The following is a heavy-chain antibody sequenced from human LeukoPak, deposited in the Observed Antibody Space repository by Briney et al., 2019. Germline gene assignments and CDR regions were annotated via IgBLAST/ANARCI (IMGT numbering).Heavy chain of an antibody. V-gene: IGHV4-4*07. CDR2: IYTSGST. Sequence: SETLSLTCTVSGGSISSYYWSWIRQPAGKGLEWIGRIYTSGSTYYNPSLKSRVTISVDTSKNQFSLKLSSVTAADTAVYYCARNYYDSSGYSYYYYMDVWGKGTTVTVSS. CDR3: ARNYYDSSGYSYYYYMDV. D-gene: IGHD3-22*01. CDR1: GGSISSYY. J-gene: IGHJ6*03.